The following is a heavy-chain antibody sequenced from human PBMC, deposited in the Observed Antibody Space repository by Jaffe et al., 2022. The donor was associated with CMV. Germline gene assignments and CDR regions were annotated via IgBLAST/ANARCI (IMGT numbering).Heavy chain of an antibody. V-gene: IGHV2-26*01. D-gene: IGHD3-9*01. CDR2: IFSNDEK. CDR3: ARLPSRGLVTFFSGYGMDV. J-gene: IGHJ6*02. Sequence: QVTLKESGPVLVKPTETLTLTCTVSGFSLSNARMGVSWIRQPPGKALEWLAHIFSNDEKSYSTSLKSRLTISKDTSKSQVVLTMTNMDPVDTATYYCARLPSRGLVTFFSGYGMDVWGQGTTVTVSS. CDR1: GFSLSNARMG.